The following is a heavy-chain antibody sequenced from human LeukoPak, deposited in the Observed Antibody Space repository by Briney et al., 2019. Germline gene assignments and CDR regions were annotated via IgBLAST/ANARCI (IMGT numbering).Heavy chain of an antibody. CDR1: GFTFSSYG. CDR3: AKDPNGDYIGTFDI. Sequence: QSGGSLRLSCAASGFTFSSYGMHWVRQAPGKGLEWVAFIRYDGSNKYYADSVKGRFTISRDNSKNTLYLQMNSLRAEDTAVYYCAKDPNGDYIGTFDIWGQGTMVTVSS. CDR2: IRYDGSNK. D-gene: IGHD4-17*01. J-gene: IGHJ3*02. V-gene: IGHV3-30*02.